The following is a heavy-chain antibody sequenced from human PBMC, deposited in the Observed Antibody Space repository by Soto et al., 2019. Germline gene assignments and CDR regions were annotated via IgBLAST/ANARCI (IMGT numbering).Heavy chain of an antibody. V-gene: IGHV3-9*01. CDR2: ISWNSGSI. J-gene: IGHJ4*02. Sequence: EVQLVESGGGLVQPGRSLRLSCAASGFTFDDYAMHWVRQAPGKGLEWVSGISWNSGSIGYADSVKGRFTISRDNAKNSLYLQMNSLRAEDTALYYCAKSGSFVGGGYYFDYWGQGTLVTVSS. CDR3: AKSGSFVGGGYYFDY. CDR1: GFTFDDYA. D-gene: IGHD3-10*01.